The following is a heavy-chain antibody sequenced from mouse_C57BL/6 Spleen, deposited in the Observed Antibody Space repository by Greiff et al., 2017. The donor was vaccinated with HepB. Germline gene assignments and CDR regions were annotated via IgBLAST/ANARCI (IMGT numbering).Heavy chain of an antibody. CDR1: GYTFTSYW. CDR3: ARITTVVEDYFDY. CDR2: INPSNGGT. V-gene: IGHV1-53*01. J-gene: IGHJ2*01. Sequence: QVQLQQSGTELVKPGASVKLSCKASGYTFTSYWMHWVKQRPGQGLEWIGNINPSNGGTNYNEKFKSKATLTVDKSSSTAYMQLSSLTSEDSAVYYCARITTVVEDYFDYWGQGTTLTVSS. D-gene: IGHD1-1*01.